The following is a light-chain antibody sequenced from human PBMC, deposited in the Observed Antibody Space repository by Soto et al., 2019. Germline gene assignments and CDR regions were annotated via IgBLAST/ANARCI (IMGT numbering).Light chain of an antibody. CDR1: QTVSSK. J-gene: IGKJ1*01. CDR3: HQRKSWPRT. CDR2: DTS. V-gene: IGKV3-11*01. Sequence: EIVLTQSPATLSSSPGERATLSCRASQTVSSKLAWYQHKPGQAPRLLIYDTSNRATGIPARFSGSGSGTDFTFTISSLEPEDFAVYYCHQRKSWPRTFGQGTKVDIK.